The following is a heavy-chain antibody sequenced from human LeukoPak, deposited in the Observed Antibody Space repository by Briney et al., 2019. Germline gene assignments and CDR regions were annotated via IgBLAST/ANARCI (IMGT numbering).Heavy chain of an antibody. J-gene: IGHJ4*02. D-gene: IGHD6-19*01. CDR2: INPSGGST. CDR1: GGTFSSYA. Sequence: ASVKVSCKASGGTFSSYAISWVRRAPGQGLEWMGIINPSGGSTSYAQKFQGRVTMTRDTSTSTVYMELSSLRSEDTAVYYCARDSLAVAEFDYWGQGTLVTVSS. V-gene: IGHV1-46*01. CDR3: ARDSLAVAEFDY.